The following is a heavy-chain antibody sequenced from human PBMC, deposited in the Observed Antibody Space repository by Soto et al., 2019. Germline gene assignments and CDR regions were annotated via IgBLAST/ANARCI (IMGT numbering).Heavy chain of an antibody. CDR1: GDSIRSSINQ. V-gene: IGHV4-39*01. CDR2: AYYSEST. J-gene: IGHJ4*02. D-gene: IGHD1-1*01. Sequence: PSETLSLTCIVSGDSIRSSINQWGWIRQPPGRGLEWIGSAYYSESTYYNASLRFRVTRSVATYKNQFSLRVISVTAADTAVYYCARHRNWKADYWGQGTLVTVSS. CDR3: ARHRNWKADY.